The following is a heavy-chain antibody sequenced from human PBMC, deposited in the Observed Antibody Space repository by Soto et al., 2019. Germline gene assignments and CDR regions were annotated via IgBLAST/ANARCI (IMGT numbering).Heavy chain of an antibody. CDR2: IYHTGTT. Sequence: PSETLSLTCAVSGVSISSNNWWSWVRQPPGKGLEWIGEIYHTGTTNYYPSLKSRVTISVDKSKNQFSLKLTSVTAADTAVYYCARYSPIVVVTASYYFDYWGQGTLVTVSS. D-gene: IGHD2-21*02. V-gene: IGHV4-4*02. J-gene: IGHJ4*01. CDR1: GVSISSNNW. CDR3: ARYSPIVVVTASYYFDY.